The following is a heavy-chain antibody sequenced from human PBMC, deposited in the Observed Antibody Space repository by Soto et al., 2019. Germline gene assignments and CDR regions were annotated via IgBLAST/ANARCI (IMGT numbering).Heavy chain of an antibody. CDR2: INPNSGGT. D-gene: IGHD2-2*01. V-gene: IGHV1-2*04. CDR1: GYTFTGYY. Sequence: AASVKVSCKASGYTFTGYYMHWVRQAPGQGLEWMGWINPNSGGTNYAQKFQGWVTMTRDTSISTAYMELSSLRSEDTAVYYCAQRKDIVVVPAAPTYYGMDVWGQGTTVTVSS. J-gene: IGHJ6*02. CDR3: AQRKDIVVVPAAPTYYGMDV.